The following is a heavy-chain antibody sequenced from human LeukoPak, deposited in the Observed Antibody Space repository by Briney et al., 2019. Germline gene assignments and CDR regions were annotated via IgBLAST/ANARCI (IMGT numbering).Heavy chain of an antibody. CDR3: ARIKSGHYGWFDY. J-gene: IGHJ4*02. CDR2: IYYSGST. CDR1: GGSISSYY. Sequence: SETLSLTCTVSGGSISSYYWSWIRQPPGKGLEWIGYIYYSGSTNYNPSLKSRVTISVDTSKNQFSLKLRSPQTRVYAVDYCARIKSGHYGWFDYWGQGTLVTVSS. V-gene: IGHV4-59*12. D-gene: IGHD3-10*01.